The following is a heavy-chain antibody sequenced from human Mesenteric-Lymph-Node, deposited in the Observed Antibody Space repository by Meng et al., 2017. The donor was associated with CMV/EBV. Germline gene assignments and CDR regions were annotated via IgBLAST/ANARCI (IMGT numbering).Heavy chain of an antibody. D-gene: IGHD2-8*02. CDR3: ASYGGSYCTGTNCHGVWYFDL. Sequence: SETLSLTCSVSGASISDYYWSWIRQPPGKGLEWIGYITYMGSTNYNPSLKSRVTISIDTYKNQFSLQLRAVTAADTAHYHCASYGGSYCTGTNCHGVWYFDLWGRGTLVTVSS. V-gene: IGHV4-59*01. CDR2: ITYMGST. J-gene: IGHJ2*01. CDR1: GASISDYY.